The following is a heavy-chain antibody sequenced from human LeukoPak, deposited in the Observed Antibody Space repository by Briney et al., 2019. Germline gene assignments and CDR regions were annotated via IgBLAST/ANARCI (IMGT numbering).Heavy chain of an antibody. J-gene: IGHJ5*02. V-gene: IGHV1-69*05. D-gene: IGHD1-20*01. CDR3: ARNILTGTTNWFDP. CDR2: IIPIFGTA. CDR1: SSYA. Sequence: SSYAIXXXRQAPGQGLEWMGGIIPIFGTANYAQKFQGRVTITTDESTSTAYMELSSLRSEDTAVYYCARNILTGTTNWFDPWGQGTLVTVSS.